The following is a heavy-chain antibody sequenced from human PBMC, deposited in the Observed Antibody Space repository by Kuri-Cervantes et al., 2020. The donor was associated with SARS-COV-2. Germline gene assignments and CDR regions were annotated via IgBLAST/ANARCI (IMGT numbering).Heavy chain of an antibody. CDR1: GLTFSSYS. Sequence: GESLKISCAASGLTFSSYSMNWVRQAPGKGLEWVSSISSSSSCIYYADSVKGRFTISRDNAKNSLYLQMNSLRAEDTAVYYCAKSGKHVDAFDIWGQGTMVTVSS. CDR3: AKSGKHVDAFDI. J-gene: IGHJ3*02. V-gene: IGHV3-21*01. CDR2: ISSSSSCI.